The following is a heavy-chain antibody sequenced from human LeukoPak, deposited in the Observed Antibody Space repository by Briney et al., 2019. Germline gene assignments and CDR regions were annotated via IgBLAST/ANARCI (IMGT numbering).Heavy chain of an antibody. J-gene: IGHJ3*02. CDR3: ARASLWELAAFDI. CDR1: GGSISSGNYY. CDR2: IYTSGST. V-gene: IGHV4-61*02. Sequence: SETLSLTCTVCGGSISSGNYYWSWIRQPAGKGLEWIGRIYTSGSTNYNPSLKSRVTISVDTSKNQFSLKLSSVTAADTAVYYCARASLWELAAFDIWGQGTMVTVSS. D-gene: IGHD1-1*01.